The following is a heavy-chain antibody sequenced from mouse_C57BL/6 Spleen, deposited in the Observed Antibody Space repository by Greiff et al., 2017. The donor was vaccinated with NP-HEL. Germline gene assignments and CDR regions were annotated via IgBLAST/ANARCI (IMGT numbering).Heavy chain of an antibody. Sequence: QVHVKQSGAELVRPGTSVKVSCKASGYAFTNYLIEWVKQRPGQGLEWIGVINPGSGGTNYNEKFKGKATLTADKSSSTAYMQLSSLTSEDSAVYFCARDSSGEGWFAYWGQGTLVTVSA. D-gene: IGHD3-2*02. CDR3: ARDSSGEGWFAY. J-gene: IGHJ3*01. CDR2: INPGSGGT. CDR1: GYAFTNYL. V-gene: IGHV1-54*01.